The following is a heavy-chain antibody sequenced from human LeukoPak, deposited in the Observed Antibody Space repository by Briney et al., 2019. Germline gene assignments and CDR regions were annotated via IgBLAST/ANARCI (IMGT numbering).Heavy chain of an antibody. D-gene: IGHD3-22*01. CDR1: GFTFSSYS. CDR2: ISGSGGST. V-gene: IGHV3-23*01. Sequence: HAGGSLRLSCTASGFTFSSYSMNWVRQAPGKGLEWVSAISGSGGSTYYADSVKGRFTISRDNSKNTLYLQMNSLRAEDTAVYYCAKETPETSGYYYYEFIGLDYWGQGTLVTVSS. J-gene: IGHJ4*02. CDR3: AKETPETSGYYYYEFIGLDY.